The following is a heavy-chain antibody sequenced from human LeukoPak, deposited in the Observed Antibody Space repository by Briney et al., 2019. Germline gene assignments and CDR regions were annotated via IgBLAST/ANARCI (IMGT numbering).Heavy chain of an antibody. J-gene: IGHJ6*02. CDR2: IKQDGSEK. Sequence: PGGSLRLSCAASGFTFSSYWMSWVRQAPGKGLEWAANIKQDGSEKYYVDSVKGRFTISRDNAKNSLYLQMNSLRAEDTAVYYCARDQGIVVVVAATPYYYCYGMDVWGQGTTVTVSS. V-gene: IGHV3-7*01. CDR1: GFTFSSYW. CDR3: ARDQGIVVVVAATPYYYCYGMDV. D-gene: IGHD2-15*01.